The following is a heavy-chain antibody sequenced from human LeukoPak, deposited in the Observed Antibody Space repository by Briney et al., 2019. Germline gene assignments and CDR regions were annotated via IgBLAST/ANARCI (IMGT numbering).Heavy chain of an antibody. Sequence: GGSLRLSCTGSGFTFGDYGMSWVRQAPGKGLEWVGFIRSKSYGGTTEYAASVKGRFTISRDDSESIAYLQMNSLKTEDTAVYYCTRGDYYDSGGYYFLFDYWGQGTLVAVSS. CDR1: GFTFGDYG. CDR2: IRSKSYGGTT. D-gene: IGHD3-22*01. J-gene: IGHJ4*02. CDR3: TRGDYYDSGGYYFLFDY. V-gene: IGHV3-49*04.